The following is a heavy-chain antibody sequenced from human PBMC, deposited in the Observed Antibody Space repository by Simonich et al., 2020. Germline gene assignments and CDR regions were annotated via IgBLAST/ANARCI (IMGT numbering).Heavy chain of an antibody. J-gene: IGHJ2*01. CDR3: ARDSYSSWYFDL. D-gene: IGHD6-13*01. CDR2: INPNRRGT. Sequence: QVQLVQSGAEVKKPGASVKVSCKASGYTFTGYYMHWVRQAPGQGLEWMGRINPNRRGTNYAQKFQGRVTMTRDTSISTAYMELSRLRSDDTAVYYCARDSYSSWYFDLWGRGTLVTVSS. V-gene: IGHV1-2*02. CDR1: GYTFTGYY.